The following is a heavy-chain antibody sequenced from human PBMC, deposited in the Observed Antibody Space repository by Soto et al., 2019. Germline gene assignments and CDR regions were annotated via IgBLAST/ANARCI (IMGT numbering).Heavy chain of an antibody. J-gene: IGHJ6*02. Sequence: QVQVVQSGAEVKKPGASVKISCKTSGYSFTDDYLHWVRQAPGQGLEWVGWINPHSGSTNFAQKFLGRVSMTTDTSISTAYMELFSLTSDDTAIYYCARAVYCGDDCYSYGMDVWGQGTTVTVSS. D-gene: IGHD2-21*02. V-gene: IGHV1-2*02. CDR3: ARAVYCGDDCYSYGMDV. CDR2: INPHSGST. CDR1: GYSFTDDY.